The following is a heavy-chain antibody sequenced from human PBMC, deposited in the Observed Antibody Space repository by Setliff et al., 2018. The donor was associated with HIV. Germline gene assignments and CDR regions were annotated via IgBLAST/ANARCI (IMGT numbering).Heavy chain of an antibody. D-gene: IGHD2-21*01. J-gene: IGHJ5*02. CDR1: GFTVGNNH. CDR2: MNSDGGT. CDR3: AKGVKWLAP. V-gene: IGHV3-53*01. Sequence: GSLRLSCAASGFTVGNNHLTWVRQAPGKGLEWVSVMNSDGGTYYADSVKGRFTISRDNSINIVYLRMNSLIAEDTAVYYCAKGVKWLAPWGRGTLVTVSS.